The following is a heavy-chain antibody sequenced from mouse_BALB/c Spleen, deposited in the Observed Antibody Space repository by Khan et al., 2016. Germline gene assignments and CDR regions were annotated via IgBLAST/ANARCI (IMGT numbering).Heavy chain of an antibody. J-gene: IGHJ1*01. D-gene: IGHD1-1*01. CDR2: INTYTGEP. Sequence: QIQLVQSGPELKKPGETVKISCKASGYTFTNYGMNWVKQAPGKDLKWMGWINTYTGEPTYADDFTGRFAFSLDTSASTAYLQINNLRNEDSATSFYARSRYYYGSSKYFDVWGAGTTVTVSS. CDR1: GYTFTNYG. V-gene: IGHV9-3-1*01. CDR3: ARSRYYYGSSKYFDV.